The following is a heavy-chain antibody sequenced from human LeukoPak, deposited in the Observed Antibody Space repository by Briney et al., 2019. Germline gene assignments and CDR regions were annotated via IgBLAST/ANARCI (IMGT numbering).Heavy chain of an antibody. CDR3: ARPLLETEDIVATIHAFDI. D-gene: IGHD5-12*01. Sequence: GGSLRLSCAASGFTFSSYGMHWVRQAPGKGLEWVAVIWYDGSNKYYADSVKGRFTISRDNSKNTLYLQMNSLRAEDTAVYYCARPLLETEDIVATIHAFDIWGQGTMVTVSS. J-gene: IGHJ3*02. CDR2: IWYDGSNK. CDR1: GFTFSSYG. V-gene: IGHV3-33*08.